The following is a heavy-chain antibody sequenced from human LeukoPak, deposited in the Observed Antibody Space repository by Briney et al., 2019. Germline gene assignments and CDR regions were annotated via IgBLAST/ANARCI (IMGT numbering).Heavy chain of an antibody. CDR1: GGSISSYY. CDR3: ARSLQPGSYYSPGAFDI. J-gene: IGHJ3*02. V-gene: IGHV4-59*01. Sequence: PSETLSLTCTVSGGSISSYYWSWIRQPPGKGLEWIGYIYYSGSTNYNPSLKSRVTISVDTSKNQFSLKLSSVTAADTAVYYCARSLQPGSYYSPGAFDIWGQGTMVTVSS. D-gene: IGHD3-10*01. CDR2: IYYSGST.